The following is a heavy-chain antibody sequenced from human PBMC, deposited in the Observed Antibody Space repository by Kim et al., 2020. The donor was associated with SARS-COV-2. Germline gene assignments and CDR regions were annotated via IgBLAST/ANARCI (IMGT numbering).Heavy chain of an antibody. J-gene: IGHJ4*02. CDR3: ARAGSGGSGSYSY. V-gene: IGHV4-59*01. Sequence: PSLKSRVTTSVETSKIQFSLKLSSVTAADTAVYYCARAGSGGSGSYSYWGQGTLVTVSS. D-gene: IGHD3-10*01.